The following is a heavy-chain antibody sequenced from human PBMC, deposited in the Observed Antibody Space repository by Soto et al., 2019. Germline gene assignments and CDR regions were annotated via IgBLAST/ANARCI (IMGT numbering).Heavy chain of an antibody. CDR1: GGSISSGDYY. CDR3: ASNSYGYTLDDY. J-gene: IGHJ4*02. CDR2: IYYSGST. V-gene: IGHV4-30-4*01. D-gene: IGHD5-18*01. Sequence: SETLSLTCTVSGGSISSGDYYWSWIRQPPGKGLEWIGYIYYSGSTYYNPSLKSRVTISVDTSKNQFSLKLSSVTAADTAVYYCASNSYGYTLDDYWGQGTRVTVSS.